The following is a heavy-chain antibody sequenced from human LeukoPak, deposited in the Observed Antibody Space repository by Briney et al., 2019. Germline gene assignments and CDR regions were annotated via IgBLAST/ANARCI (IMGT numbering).Heavy chain of an antibody. V-gene: IGHV3-33*01. J-gene: IGHJ4*02. D-gene: IGHD6-19*01. CDR3: TRLYSSGWYVR. CDR2: IWYDGSNK. Sequence: GRSLRLSCAASGFTFSSYGMHWVREAPGEGLEWVAVIWYDGSNKYYADSVKGRFTISRDNSKNVLYLQMNSLRAGDTAMYYCTRLYSSGWYVRWGQGTLVTVSS. CDR1: GFTFSSYG.